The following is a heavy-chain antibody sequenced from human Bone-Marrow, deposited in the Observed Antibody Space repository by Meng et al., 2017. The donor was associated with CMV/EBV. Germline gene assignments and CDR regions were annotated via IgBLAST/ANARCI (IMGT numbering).Heavy chain of an antibody. D-gene: IGHD3-16*02. V-gene: IGHV4-59*01. CDR2: IYYSGST. CDR3: AIGGGGGYHFDY. Sequence: SETLSLTCTVSGGAISSYYWSWIRQAPGEGLDWVGYIYYSGSTYYKPSLKSRVTMSLNASKRQFSLKLTSVTAADTAVYYCAIGGGGGYHFDYWGRGTLVTVSS. J-gene: IGHJ4*01. CDR1: GGAISSYY.